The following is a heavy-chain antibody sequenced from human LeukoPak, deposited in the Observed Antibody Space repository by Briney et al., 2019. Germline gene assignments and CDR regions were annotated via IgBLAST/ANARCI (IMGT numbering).Heavy chain of an antibody. CDR1: GGSISSGFYD. CDR2: IYTSKSM. Sequence: PSETLSPTCTVSGGSISSGFYDWYWIRQPAGKGLEWIGHIYTSKSMNYNPSLKGRVTISVDTSKNQSSLKLTSVTAADTAVYYCTKGRGIWGQGTLVTVSS. CDR3: TKGRGI. V-gene: IGHV4-61*09. J-gene: IGHJ4*02. D-gene: IGHD3-10*01.